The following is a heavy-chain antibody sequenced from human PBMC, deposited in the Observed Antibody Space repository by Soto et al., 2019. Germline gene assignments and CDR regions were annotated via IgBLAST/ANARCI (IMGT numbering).Heavy chain of an antibody. CDR3: AREIPSRGAGWFGP. Sequence: EVQLVESGGGLVQPGGSLRLSCAAPGFTLSSYSMNWFRQAPGKGLEWVSYISSSSSTIYYADSVKGRFTISRDNAKNSLYLQMNSLRDEDTAVYYCAREIPSRGAGWFGPCGQGTLVTVSS. CDR2: ISSSSSTI. V-gene: IGHV3-48*02. J-gene: IGHJ5*02. CDR1: GFTLSSYS. D-gene: IGHD3-10*01.